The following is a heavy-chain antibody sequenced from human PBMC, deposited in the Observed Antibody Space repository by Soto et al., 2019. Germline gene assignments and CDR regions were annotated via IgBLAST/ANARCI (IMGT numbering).Heavy chain of an antibody. V-gene: IGHV3-21*01. D-gene: IGHD3-16*01. CDR1: GFTFSSYT. J-gene: IGHJ3*02. CDR3: AREGYDYIWGSIRMEYDFDI. CDR2: ISSTSNKI. Sequence: EVLLVESGGGLVKPGESLTLSCAASGFTFSSYTMNWLSQAPGKGLEWVSSISSTSNKIYYADSMKGRITISRDHAKDSVYLRMNTLRADDTSIYYCAREGYDYIWGSIRMEYDFDIWGQGTMVTVAS.